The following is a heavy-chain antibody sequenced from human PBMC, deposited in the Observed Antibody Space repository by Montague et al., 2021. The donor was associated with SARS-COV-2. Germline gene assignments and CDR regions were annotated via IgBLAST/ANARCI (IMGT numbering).Heavy chain of an antibody. CDR2: IYHNGSA. CDR1: GGPITSYY. V-gene: IGHV4-59*08. J-gene: IGHJ4*02. CDR3: ARHANRDWYYIDY. D-gene: IGHD1-14*01. Sequence: SETLSLTCAVSGGPITSYYWSWIRQPPGKGLEWIGYIYHNGSAKYNPSLKSRVTISVDTSKNQFSLKLSSVTAVDTAVYYCARHANRDWYYIDYWGQGTLVTVSS.